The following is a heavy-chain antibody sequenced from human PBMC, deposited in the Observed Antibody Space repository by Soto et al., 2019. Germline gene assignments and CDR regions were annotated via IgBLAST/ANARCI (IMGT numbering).Heavy chain of an antibody. D-gene: IGHD6-13*01. CDR3: ARRGPGTYFDY. V-gene: IGHV3-23*01. Sequence: EVQLLDSGGGLVQPGGSLRLSCAASGFTFSSYAMNWVRQAPGKGLEWVSVISGSGDSTYYADSVKGRFTISRDNSKNTLYLQMNSLSTEDTAVYYCARRGPGTYFDYWGQGTLVTFSS. CDR2: ISGSGDST. CDR1: GFTFSSYA. J-gene: IGHJ4*02.